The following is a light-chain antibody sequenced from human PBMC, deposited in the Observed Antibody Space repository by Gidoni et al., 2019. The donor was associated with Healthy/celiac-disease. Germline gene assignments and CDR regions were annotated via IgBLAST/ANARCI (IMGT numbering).Light chain of an antibody. V-gene: IGKV3-15*01. CDR2: GAS. CDR3: QQYNNWLPIS. J-gene: IGKJ5*01. CDR1: QSVSSN. Sequence: EIVMTKSPATLSVSPGERATLSCRASQSVSSNLAWYQQKPGQAPRLLIYGASTRATGIPARFSGSGSGTEFTLTISSLQSEDFAVYYCQQYNNWLPISFGQGTRLGIK.